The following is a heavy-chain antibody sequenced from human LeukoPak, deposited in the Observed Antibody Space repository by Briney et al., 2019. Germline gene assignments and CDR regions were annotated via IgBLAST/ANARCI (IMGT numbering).Heavy chain of an antibody. CDR2: IHDSGIT. CDR3: ARAQGGVVRGVMFDS. Sequence: SETLSLTCTVSGASVSSYYWNWIRQPPGKGLEWIGYIHDSGITNYNPALKSRVPASVDTSKNQFSLRLSSVTAADTAVYYCARAQGGVVRGVMFDSWGQGTLVTVSS. D-gene: IGHD3-10*01. CDR1: GASVSSYY. V-gene: IGHV4-59*02. J-gene: IGHJ4*02.